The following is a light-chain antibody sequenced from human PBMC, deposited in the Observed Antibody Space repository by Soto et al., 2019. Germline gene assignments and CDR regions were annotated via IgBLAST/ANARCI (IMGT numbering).Light chain of an antibody. Sequence: QSVLTQPPSVSGAPGQRVTISCIGGSSNIGAGYEVHWYQQLPGTVPKLLVSTNRPSGVPDRFSASKSGASASLAITGLQAEDEADYYCQSYDTSLSRRWVFGEGTKLTVL. J-gene: IGLJ3*02. V-gene: IGLV1-40*01. CDR1: SSNIGAGYE. CDR3: QSYDTSLSRRWV. CDR2: T.